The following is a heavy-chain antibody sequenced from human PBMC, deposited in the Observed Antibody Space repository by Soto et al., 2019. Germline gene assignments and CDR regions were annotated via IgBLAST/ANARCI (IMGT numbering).Heavy chain of an antibody. J-gene: IGHJ5*02. V-gene: IGHV4-34*01. CDR2: INHSGST. CDR3: ARGKNTPKQNYDFWSGYLIGPETSGWFDP. D-gene: IGHD3-3*01. CDR1: GGSFSGYY. Sequence: SETLSLTCAVYGGSFSGYYWSWIRQPPGKGLEWIGEINHSGSTNYNPSLKSRVTISVDTSKNQFSLKLSSVTAADTAVYYCARGKNTPKQNYDFWSGYLIGPETSGWFDPWGQGTLVTVSS.